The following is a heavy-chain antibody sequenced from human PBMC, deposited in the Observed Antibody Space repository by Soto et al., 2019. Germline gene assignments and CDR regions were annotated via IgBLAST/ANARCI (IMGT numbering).Heavy chain of an antibody. CDR3: AKDSKARNYWYFDL. CDR1: GFTFSSYA. J-gene: IGHJ2*01. CDR2: ISGSGGST. V-gene: IGHV3-23*01. Sequence: GGSLRLSCAASGFTFSSYAMSWVRQAPGKGLERVSAISGSGGSTYYADSVKGRFTISRDNSKNTLYLQMNSLRAEDTAVYYCAKDSKARNYWYFDLWGRGTLVTVSS. D-gene: IGHD2-2*01.